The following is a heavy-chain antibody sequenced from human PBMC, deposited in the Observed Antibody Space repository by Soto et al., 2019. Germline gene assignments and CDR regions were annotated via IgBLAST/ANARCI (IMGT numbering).Heavy chain of an antibody. CDR2: IWYDASNK. CDR3: ARGRVDGGELDL. D-gene: IGHD1-26*01. J-gene: IGHJ4*02. V-gene: IGHV3-33*01. CDR1: GFTFRTDG. Sequence: VQLVESGGGVVQPGRSLRLSCAASGFTFRTDGMYWVRQAPGKGLEWVAVIWYDASNKYYADSVKGRFTISRDNSENTLYLQMNSLRAEETAVYYCARGRVDGGELDLWGQGTLVTVSS.